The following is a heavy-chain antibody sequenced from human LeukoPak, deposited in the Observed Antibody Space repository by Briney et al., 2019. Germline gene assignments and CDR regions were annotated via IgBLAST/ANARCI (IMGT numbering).Heavy chain of an antibody. D-gene: IGHD2-21*01. Sequence: AGGSLRLSCAASGFTFSSYSMNWVRQAPGKGLEWVSYISSSSSTIYYADSVKGRFTISRDNAKNSLYLQMNSLRAEDTAVYYCARAEKNDCGGDCYKYGYWGQGTLVTVSS. CDR2: ISSSSSTI. J-gene: IGHJ4*02. CDR3: ARAEKNDCGGDCYKYGY. V-gene: IGHV3-48*01. CDR1: GFTFSSYS.